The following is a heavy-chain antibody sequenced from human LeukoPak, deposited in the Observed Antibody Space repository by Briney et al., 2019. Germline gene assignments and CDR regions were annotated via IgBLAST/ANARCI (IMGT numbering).Heavy chain of an antibody. CDR1: GFTFSSYA. D-gene: IGHD3-22*01. Sequence: PGGSLRLSCAASGFTFSSYAMSWVRQAPGKGLEWVSIVTGSGISTYYVDSVKGRFTISRDNSKNTLYLQMSSLRAEDTAVYYCATYSSLNRREFQYWGQGTLLTVSS. CDR3: ATYSSLNRREFQY. V-gene: IGHV3-23*01. CDR2: VTGSGIST. J-gene: IGHJ1*01.